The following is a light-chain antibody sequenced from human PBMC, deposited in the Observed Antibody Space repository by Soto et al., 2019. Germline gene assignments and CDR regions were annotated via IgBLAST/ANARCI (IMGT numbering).Light chain of an antibody. CDR1: QSVGSY. CDR2: DVS. Sequence: EILLTQSPATLSLSPGERATLSCRASQSVGSYLAWYQQKPGQAPRLLIYDVSNRATGIPARFSGSGSGTDFTLTISSLEPEDFAVYYCQQRSNWPPAFGGGTKVEIK. V-gene: IGKV3-11*01. J-gene: IGKJ4*01. CDR3: QQRSNWPPA.